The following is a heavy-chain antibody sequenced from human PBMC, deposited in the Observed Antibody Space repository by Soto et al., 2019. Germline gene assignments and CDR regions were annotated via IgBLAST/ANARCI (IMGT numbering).Heavy chain of an antibody. Sequence: SETLSLTCAVYGGSFSGYYWSWIRQPPGKGLEWIGEINHSGSTNYNPSLKNRVTISVDTSKNQFSLKLSSVTAADTAVYYCARGLSRDYDYIWGSYRWKDYYYYMDVWGKGTTVTVSS. CDR3: ARGLSRDYDYIWGSYRWKDYYYYMDV. J-gene: IGHJ6*03. D-gene: IGHD3-16*02. CDR1: GGSFSGYY. V-gene: IGHV4-34*01. CDR2: INHSGST.